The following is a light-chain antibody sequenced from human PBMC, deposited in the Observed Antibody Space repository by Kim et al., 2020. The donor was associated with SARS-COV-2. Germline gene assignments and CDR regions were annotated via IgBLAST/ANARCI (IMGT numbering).Light chain of an antibody. CDR2: KVS. J-gene: IGKJ5*01. CDR3: MQGIHPIT. Sequence: DVMMTQSPLSLPVTLGQPASISCRSSQSLVYSDGNTYLNWFQQRPGQSPRRLTYKVSNRDSGVPDRFSGSGSGTDFTLKISRVEAEDVGVYYCMQGIHPITFGQGTRLEIK. CDR1: QSLVYSDGNTY. V-gene: IGKV2-30*01.